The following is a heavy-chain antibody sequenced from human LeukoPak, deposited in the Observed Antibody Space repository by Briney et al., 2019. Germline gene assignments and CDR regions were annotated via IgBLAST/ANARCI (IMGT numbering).Heavy chain of an antibody. CDR2: TVPDTGDV. D-gene: IGHD2-15*01. CDR3: ATEDKYCSGGNCGKF. CDR1: GYTFTSYY. J-gene: IGHJ4*02. V-gene: IGHV1-2*02. Sequence: VASVTVSYKTSGYTFTSYYVHWVRQAPGQGLEWMGYTVPDTGDVDYDQRFQGRVAMTRDKSISTVYMELTSLKSDDTAVYYCATEDKYCSGGNCGKFWGQGTLVTVSS.